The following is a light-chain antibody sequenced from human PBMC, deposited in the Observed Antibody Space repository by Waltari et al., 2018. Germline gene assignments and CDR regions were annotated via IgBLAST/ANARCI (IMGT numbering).Light chain of an antibody. CDR3: ASWDDSLNGWV. V-gene: IGLV1-44*01. J-gene: IGLJ3*02. Sequence: QSVPTQPPSASGTPGQRVTISCSGSNSNIGSNTVNWYQQLPGTAPKLLIDGSDKRPSGVPDRFSGSKSDNSASLAISGLQSEDEADYFCASWDDSLNGWVFGGGTKLTVL. CDR2: GSD. CDR1: NSNIGSNT.